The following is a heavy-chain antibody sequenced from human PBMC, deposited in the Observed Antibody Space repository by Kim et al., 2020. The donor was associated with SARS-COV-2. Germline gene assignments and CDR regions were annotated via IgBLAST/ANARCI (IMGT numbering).Heavy chain of an antibody. CDR3: AKDGRLSIADRPSFDY. V-gene: IGHV3-30*18. D-gene: IGHD6-6*01. Sequence: GGSLRLSCAASGFTFSSYGMHWVRQAPGKGLEWVAVISYDGSNKYYADSVKGRFTISRDNSKNTLYLQMNSLRAEDTAVYYCAKDGRLSIADRPSFDYWGQGTLVTVSS. CDR2: ISYDGSNK. CDR1: GFTFSSYG. J-gene: IGHJ4*02.